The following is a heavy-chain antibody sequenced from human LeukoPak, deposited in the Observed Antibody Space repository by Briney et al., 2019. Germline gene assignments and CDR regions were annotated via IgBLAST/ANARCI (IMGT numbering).Heavy chain of an antibody. J-gene: IGHJ4*02. CDR3: ARVFSGSYGY. Sequence: SETLSLTCAVYGGSFSGDYWSWIRQPPGKGLEWIGEINHSGSTNYNPSLKSRVTISVDTSKNQFSLKLSSVTAADTAVYYCARVFSGSYGYWGQGTLVTVSS. D-gene: IGHD1-26*01. CDR2: INHSGST. CDR1: GGSFSGDY. V-gene: IGHV4-34*01.